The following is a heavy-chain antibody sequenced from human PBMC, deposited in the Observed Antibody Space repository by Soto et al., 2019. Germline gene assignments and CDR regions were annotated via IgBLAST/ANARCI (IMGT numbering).Heavy chain of an antibody. J-gene: IGHJ3*02. CDR3: ARDRRYCSGGSCSAGDAFDI. Sequence: SETLYLNCTVTGGSITTYYWSWIRQPTGKGLEWIGYMYYGGRPNYTPSLKSRVTMSVDTSNNQFSLKLNSVTAADTAVYFCARDRRYCSGGSCSAGDAFDIWGQGTMVT. CDR1: GGSITTYY. D-gene: IGHD2-15*01. CDR2: MYYGGRP. V-gene: IGHV4-59*01.